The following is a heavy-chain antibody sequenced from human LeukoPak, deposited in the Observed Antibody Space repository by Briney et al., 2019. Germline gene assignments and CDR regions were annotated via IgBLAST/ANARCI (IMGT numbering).Heavy chain of an antibody. Sequence: ASVKVSCKASGGTFSSHTINWVRQAPGQGLEWMGGIIPIFGTANYAQKFQGRVTITAVESTSTAYMELSSLRSEDTAVYYCARLRQYYYGSGSYYTGWGQGTLVTVSS. V-gene: IGHV1-69*13. CDR3: ARLRQYYYGSGSYYTG. CDR2: IIPIFGTA. J-gene: IGHJ4*02. CDR1: GGTFSSHT. D-gene: IGHD3-10*01.